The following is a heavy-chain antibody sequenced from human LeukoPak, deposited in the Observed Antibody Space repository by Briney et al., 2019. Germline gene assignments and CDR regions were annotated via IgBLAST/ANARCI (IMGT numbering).Heavy chain of an antibody. CDR2: ISYDGGNK. CDR1: GFTFSSYA. Sequence: GGSLRLSCAASGFTFSSYAMHWVRQAPGKGLEWVAVISYDGGNKYYADSVKGRFTISRGNSKNTLYLQMNSLRAEDTAVYYCARDFIAVALYYYGMDVWGQGTTVTVSS. CDR3: ARDFIAVALYYYGMDV. V-gene: IGHV3-30*04. D-gene: IGHD6-19*01. J-gene: IGHJ6*02.